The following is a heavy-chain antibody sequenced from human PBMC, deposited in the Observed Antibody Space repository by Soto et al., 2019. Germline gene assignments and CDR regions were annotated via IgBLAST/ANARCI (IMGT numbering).Heavy chain of an antibody. CDR2: ISSNGGST. CDR3: ARDGQAYIGSGLSYFDY. D-gene: IGHD5-12*01. Sequence: GGSLRLSCAASGFTFSSYAMHWVRQAPGKGLEYVSAISSNGGSTYYANSVKGRFTISRDNSKNTLYLQMGSLRAEDMAVYYCARDGQAYIGSGLSYFDYWGQGTLDTVSS. CDR1: GFTFSSYA. V-gene: IGHV3-64*01. J-gene: IGHJ4*02.